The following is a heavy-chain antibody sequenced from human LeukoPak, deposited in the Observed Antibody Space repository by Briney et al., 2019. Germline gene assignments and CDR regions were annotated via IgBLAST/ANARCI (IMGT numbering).Heavy chain of an antibody. Sequence: GGSLRLSCAASGYTFSSYSMNWVRQAPGKGLEWVSSISSSSSYIYYADSVKGRFTISRDNAKNSLYLQMNSLRAEDTAVYYCARDRIGGFDYWGQGTLVTVTS. V-gene: IGHV3-21*01. CDR1: GYTFSSYS. CDR3: ARDRIGGFDY. CDR2: ISSSSSYI. J-gene: IGHJ4*02. D-gene: IGHD3-3*01.